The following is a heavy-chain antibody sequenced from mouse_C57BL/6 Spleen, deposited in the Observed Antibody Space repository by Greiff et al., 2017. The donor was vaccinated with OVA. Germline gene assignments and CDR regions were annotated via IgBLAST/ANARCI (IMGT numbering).Heavy chain of an antibody. CDR3: ARIPYYCGSSYGYFDV. CDR2: ISYSGST. D-gene: IGHD1-1*01. Sequence: VQLQQSGPGLAKPSQTLSLTCSVTGYSITSDYWNWIRKFPGNKLESMGYISYSGSTYYNPSLKSRISITRDTSKNQYYLQLNSVTTEDTATYYCARIPYYCGSSYGYFDVWGTGTTVTVSS. CDR1: GYSITSDY. V-gene: IGHV3-8*01. J-gene: IGHJ1*03.